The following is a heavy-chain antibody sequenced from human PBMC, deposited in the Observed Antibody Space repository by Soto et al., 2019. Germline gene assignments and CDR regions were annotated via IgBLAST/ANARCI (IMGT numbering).Heavy chain of an antibody. CDR3: ARGRLISLYYFDY. CDR2: IGTAGDT. D-gene: IGHD2-15*01. V-gene: IGHV3-13*01. J-gene: IGHJ4*02. CDR1: GFNFSNYD. Sequence: EVQLVESGGGLVQPGGSLRLSCAASGFNFSNYDMHWVRQVTGKGLEWVSTIGTAGDTYYPGSVKGRFTISRENAKNSLYLQMNCLRAEDTAVYYCARGRLISLYYFDYWGQGTLVTVSS.